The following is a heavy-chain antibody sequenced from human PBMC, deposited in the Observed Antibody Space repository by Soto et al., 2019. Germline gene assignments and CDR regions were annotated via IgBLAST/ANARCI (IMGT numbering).Heavy chain of an antibody. D-gene: IGHD2-8*01. CDR3: VSQRTNVPTQAYFDY. Sequence: SETLSLTCPVSGGAVTNSSYYWGLIRQSPGKGLEWIWSVYYRGRSYSKSSVKSRVTISVDTSKNRFSLSLNSVTASDPAVYFCVSQRTNVPTQAYFDYWGPGALVTVSS. CDR2: VYYRGRS. CDR1: GGAVTNSSYY. V-gene: IGHV4-39*01. J-gene: IGHJ4*01.